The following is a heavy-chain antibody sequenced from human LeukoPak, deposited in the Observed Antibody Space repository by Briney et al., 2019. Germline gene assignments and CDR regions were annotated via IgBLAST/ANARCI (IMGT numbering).Heavy chain of an antibody. CDR1: GGSISSYY. Sequence: SETLSLTCTVSGGSISSYYWSWIRQPPGKGLEWIGSIYYSGSTYYNPSLKSRVTISVDTSKNQFSLKLSSVTAADTAVYYCARQGRDGYNYGEFDYWGQGTLVTVSS. CDR3: ARQGRDGYNYGEFDY. D-gene: IGHD5-24*01. CDR2: IYYSGST. J-gene: IGHJ4*02. V-gene: IGHV4-59*05.